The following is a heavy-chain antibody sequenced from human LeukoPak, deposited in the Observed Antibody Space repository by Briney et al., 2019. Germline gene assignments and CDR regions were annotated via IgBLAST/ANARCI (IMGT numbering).Heavy chain of an antibody. CDR2: IIPIFDTA. CDR3: ARDNSVRDEAWWFNP. J-gene: IGHJ5*02. Sequence: SVKVSCKASVGTFSSCAISWGRRARGHRLEWLGGIIPIFDTASSAQKFQRRVPLTRDMYTSTDYLALSSLSAEAAAVYYYARDNSVRDEAWWFNPWGQGTLVTVSS. D-gene: IGHD5-24*01. V-gene: IGHV1-69*05. CDR1: VGTFSSCA.